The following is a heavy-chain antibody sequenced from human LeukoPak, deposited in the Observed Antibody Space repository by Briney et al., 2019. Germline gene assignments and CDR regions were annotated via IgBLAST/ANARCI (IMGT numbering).Heavy chain of an antibody. J-gene: IGHJ4*02. CDR1: GFTFSNYA. Sequence: GGSLRLSCAASGFTFSNYAMSWVRQAPGKGLEWVSPISTSGDTIYYADSMKGRFTISRDNSKSTLYLQMNSLRAEDTALYYCARHSGGAVASNPCDYWGQGALVTVSS. CDR2: ISTSGDTI. D-gene: IGHD6-19*01. CDR3: ARHSGGAVASNPCDY. V-gene: IGHV3-23*01.